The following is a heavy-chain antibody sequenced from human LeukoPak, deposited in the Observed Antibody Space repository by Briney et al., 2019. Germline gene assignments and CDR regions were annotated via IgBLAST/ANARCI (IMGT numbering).Heavy chain of an antibody. D-gene: IGHD6-19*01. CDR1: GGPFSDYP. Sequence: PSETLPLTCAVVGGPFSDYPWAGITQPPRKRLEWIADIDHIGNTKYNPSLKSRVTLSVDTSKRQFSLKMNSVTAADSAIYYCAKVGQWLDWGRGTLVTVSS. CDR2: IDHIGNT. J-gene: IGHJ4*02. CDR3: AKVGQWLD. V-gene: IGHV4-34*01.